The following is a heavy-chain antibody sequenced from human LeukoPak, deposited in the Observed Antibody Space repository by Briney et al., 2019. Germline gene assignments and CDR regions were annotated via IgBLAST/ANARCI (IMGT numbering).Heavy chain of an antibody. CDR1: VYIFTSYG. CDR2: ISAYNGNT. D-gene: IGHD1-26*01. CDR3: ARDPQQLVGATGGGFNF. V-gene: IGHV1-18*01. Sequence: ASVKVSCKASVYIFTSYGISWVRQAPGQGLDWMGWISAYNGNTNYAQMLQGRVTMTTDTSTSTAYMELRSLRSDDTAVYYCARDPQQLVGATGGGFNFWGQGTLVTVSS. J-gene: IGHJ4*02.